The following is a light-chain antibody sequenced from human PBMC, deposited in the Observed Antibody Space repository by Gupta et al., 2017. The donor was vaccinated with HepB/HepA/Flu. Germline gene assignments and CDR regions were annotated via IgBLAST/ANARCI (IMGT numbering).Light chain of an antibody. J-gene: IGLJ2*01. CDR2: SNN. CDR3: AACDDSQICVV. V-gene: IGLV1-44*01. Sequence: QSVLTQSPSVPVTPGQRVTISCSGSSSNIGSNTVNWYQQHPGTAPRLLVYSNNQRPPGVPDRFSGSKSGTSASLAISGLQAEDEADYYCAACDDSQICVVFGGGTKLTVL. CDR1: SSNIGSNT.